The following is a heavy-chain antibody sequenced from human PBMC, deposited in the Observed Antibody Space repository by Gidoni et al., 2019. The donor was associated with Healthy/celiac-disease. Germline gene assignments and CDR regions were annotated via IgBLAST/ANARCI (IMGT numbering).Heavy chain of an antibody. CDR2: ISSSGSTI. J-gene: IGHJ6*02. CDR1: GFTFGSSE. D-gene: IGHD6-19*01. V-gene: IGHV3-48*03. Sequence: EVQLVESGGGLVQPGGSLRLSCAASGFTFGSSERNWVRQAPGKGGEWVSYISSSGSTIYYADSVKGRFTISRDNAKNSLYLQMNSLRAEDTAVYYCARDKAVVAGIYYYYGMDVWGQGTTVTVSS. CDR3: ARDKAVVAGIYYYYGMDV.